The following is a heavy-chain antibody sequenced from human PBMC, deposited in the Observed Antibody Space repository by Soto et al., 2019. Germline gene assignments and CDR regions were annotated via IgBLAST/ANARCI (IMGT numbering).Heavy chain of an antibody. D-gene: IGHD3-22*01. CDR2: IYYSGST. CDR1: GGSISSSSYY. J-gene: IGHJ4*02. V-gene: IGHV4-39*01. Sequence: SETLSLTCTVSGGSISSSSYYWGWIRQPPGKGLEWIGSIYYSGSTYHNPSLKSRVTISVDTSKNQFSLKLSSVTAADTAVYYCARQGRNYDSSGLDYWGQGTLVTVSS. CDR3: ARQGRNYDSSGLDY.